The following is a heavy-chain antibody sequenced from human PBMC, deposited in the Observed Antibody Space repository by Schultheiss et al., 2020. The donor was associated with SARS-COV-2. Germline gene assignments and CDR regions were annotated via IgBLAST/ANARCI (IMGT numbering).Heavy chain of an antibody. Sequence: GGSLRLSCAASGFTFSSYSMNWVRQAPGKGLEWVAAISFDGSGKANADSVKGRFTISRDNSKNTLYLQMNSLRAEDTAVYYCARGLLVPAATYWGQGTLVTVSS. CDR3: ARGLLVPAATY. D-gene: IGHD2-2*01. V-gene: IGHV3-30*03. CDR2: ISFDGSGK. J-gene: IGHJ4*02. CDR1: GFTFSSYS.